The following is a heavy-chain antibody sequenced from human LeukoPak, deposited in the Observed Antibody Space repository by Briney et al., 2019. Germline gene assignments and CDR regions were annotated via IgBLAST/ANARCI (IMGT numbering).Heavy chain of an antibody. CDR2: SNPTSGTT. Sequence: ASVKVSCTASGYTFTGYYLHWVRQAPGQGLEWMGWSNPTSGTTNYAQRFQGRVTMTRDTSISTAYMELSGLRSDDTAVYYCARAEGYCSGGSCYGFDFWGQGTLVTVSS. CDR3: ARAEGYCSGGSCYGFDF. CDR1: GYTFTGYY. J-gene: IGHJ4*02. D-gene: IGHD2-15*01. V-gene: IGHV1-2*02.